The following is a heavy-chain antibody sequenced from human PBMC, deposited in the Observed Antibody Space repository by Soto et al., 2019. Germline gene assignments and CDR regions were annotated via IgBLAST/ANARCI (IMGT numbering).Heavy chain of an antibody. D-gene: IGHD3-10*01. Sequence: GESLKIFCKGSGHRFTSYWIGWVRQMPGKGLEWMGIIYPGDSDTRYSPSFQGQVTISVDKSISTAYLQWSSLKASDTAMYYCARHTYAAGSYYVDYWGQGTLVTVSS. CDR2: IYPGDSDT. CDR3: ARHTYAAGSYYVDY. V-gene: IGHV5-51*01. J-gene: IGHJ4*02. CDR1: GHRFTSYW.